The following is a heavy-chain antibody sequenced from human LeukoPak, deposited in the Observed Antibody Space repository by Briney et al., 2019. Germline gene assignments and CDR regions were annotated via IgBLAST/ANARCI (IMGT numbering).Heavy chain of an antibody. CDR2: ISWDGGST. D-gene: IGHD3-16*01. V-gene: IGHV3-43*01. CDR1: GFFFDDYT. Sequence: PGGSLRLSCAASGFFFDDYTMHWVHQAPGKGLEWVSLISWDGGSTYYADSVKGRFTISRDNSKNSLYLQMNSLRTEDTALYYCAGWGTNTGEGYYFDYWGQGTLVTVSS. J-gene: IGHJ4*02. CDR3: AGWGTNTGEGYYFDY.